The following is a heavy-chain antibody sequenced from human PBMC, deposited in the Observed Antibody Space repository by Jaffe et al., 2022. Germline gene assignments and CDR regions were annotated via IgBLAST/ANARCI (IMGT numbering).Heavy chain of an antibody. J-gene: IGHJ2*01. CDR1: GGSFSGYY. D-gene: IGHD6-13*01. CDR3: ARLYSSSWYSPYWYFDL. CDR2: INHSGST. Sequence: QVQLQQWGAGLLKPSETLSLTCAVYGGSFSGYYWSWIRQPPGKGLEWIGEINHSGSTNYNPSLKSRVTISVDTSKNQFSLKLSSVTAADTAVYYCARLYSSSWYSPYWYFDLWGRGTLVTVSS. V-gene: IGHV4-34*01.